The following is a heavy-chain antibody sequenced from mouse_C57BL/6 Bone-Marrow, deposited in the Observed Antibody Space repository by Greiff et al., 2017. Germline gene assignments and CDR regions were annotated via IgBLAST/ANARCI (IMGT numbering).Heavy chain of an antibody. CDR2: IYPRDGST. CDR1: GYTFTDHT. V-gene: IGHV1-78*01. D-gene: IGHD2-4*01. CDR3: ARHYDYDWFAY. J-gene: IGHJ3*01. Sequence: VQLQQSDAELVKPGASVKISCKVSGYTFTDHTIHWMKQRPEQGLEWIGYIYPRDGSTEYNEKFKGKATLTADKSSSTAYLQLNSLTSEDSAIYFCARHYDYDWFAYWGQGTLVTVSA.